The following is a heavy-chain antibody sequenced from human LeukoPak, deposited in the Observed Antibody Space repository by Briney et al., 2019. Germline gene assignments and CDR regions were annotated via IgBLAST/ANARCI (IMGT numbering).Heavy chain of an antibody. J-gene: IGHJ4*02. V-gene: IGHV3-30*03. CDR2: ISYDGSNT. Sequence: GGSLRLSCTASGFTFSGYGMHWVRQAPGMGLEWVAIISYDGSNTFYGDSVKGRFTISRDNSKKTLYLQMNSLRTEDTAVYYCARDQTAVTGVWGTIDYWGQGALVTVSS. D-gene: IGHD2-8*02. CDR3: ARDQTAVTGVWGTIDY. CDR1: GFTFSGYG.